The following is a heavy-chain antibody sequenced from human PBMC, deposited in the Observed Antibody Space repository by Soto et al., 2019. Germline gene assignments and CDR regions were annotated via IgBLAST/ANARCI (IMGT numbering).Heavy chain of an antibody. V-gene: IGHV4-59*01. CDR3: ASTYIAVAGRDWFDP. Sequence: SETLSLTCTVSGGSISSYYWSWIRQPPGKGLEWIGYIYYSGSTNYNPSLKSRVTISVDTSKNQFSLKLSSVTAADTAVYYCASTYIAVAGRDWFDPWGQRTPVTVSS. CDR2: IYYSGST. CDR1: GGSISSYY. J-gene: IGHJ5*02. D-gene: IGHD6-19*01.